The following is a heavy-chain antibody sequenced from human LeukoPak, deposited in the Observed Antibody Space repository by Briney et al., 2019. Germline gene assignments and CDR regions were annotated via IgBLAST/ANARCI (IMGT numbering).Heavy chain of an antibody. CDR3: ARAGGYSSSWHPGAFDY. CDR1: GFTFSNYN. CDR2: ISSSRSYI. V-gene: IGHV3-21*01. Sequence: PGGSLRLSCAASGFTFSNYNMNWVRQAPGKGLEWVSSISSSRSYIYYADSVKGRFTISRDNAKNSLYLQMNSLRAEDTAVYYCARAGGYSSSWHPGAFDYWGLGTLVTVSS. J-gene: IGHJ4*02. D-gene: IGHD6-13*01.